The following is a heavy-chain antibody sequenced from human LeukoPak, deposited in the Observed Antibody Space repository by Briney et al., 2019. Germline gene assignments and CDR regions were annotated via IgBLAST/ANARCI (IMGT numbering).Heavy chain of an antibody. V-gene: IGHV4-34*01. J-gene: IGHJ1*01. CDR1: GGSFSGYY. Sequence: SEALSLTCAVYGGSFSGYYWSWIRQPPGKGLEWIGEINHSGSTNYNPSLKSRVTISVDTSKNQFSLKLSSVTAADTAVYYCARAGYSSSWYGGNWGQGTLVTVSS. D-gene: IGHD6-13*01. CDR2: INHSGST. CDR3: ARAGYSSSWYGGN.